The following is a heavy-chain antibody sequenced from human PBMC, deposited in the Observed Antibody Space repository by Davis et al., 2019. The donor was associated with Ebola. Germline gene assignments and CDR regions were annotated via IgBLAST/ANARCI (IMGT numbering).Heavy chain of an antibody. CDR3: ARDSEVTDYYDSSGYGY. V-gene: IGHV3-30*02. Sequence: PGGSLRLSCAASGFTFSSYAMSWVRQAPGKGLEWVAFIRYDGSNKYYADSVKGRFTISRDNSKNTLYLQMNSLRAEDTAVYYCARDSEVTDYYDSSGYGYWGQGTLVTVSS. CDR2: IRYDGSNK. CDR1: GFTFSSYA. D-gene: IGHD3-22*01. J-gene: IGHJ4*02.